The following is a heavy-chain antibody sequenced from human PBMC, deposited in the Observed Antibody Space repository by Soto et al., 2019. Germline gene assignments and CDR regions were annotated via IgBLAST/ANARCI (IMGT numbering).Heavy chain of an antibody. CDR1: GGTFSSYA. CDR2: IIPISGTA. Sequence: QVQLVQSGAEVKKPGSSVKVSCKASGGTFSSYAISWVRQAPGQGLECMGGIIPISGTANYAQKFQGRVTITEDESTSTAYMELSSLRSEDTAVYYCARSQGSSTSLEIYYYYYYGMDVWGQGTTVTVSS. D-gene: IGHD2-2*01. J-gene: IGHJ6*02. CDR3: ARSQGSSTSLEIYYYYYYGMDV. V-gene: IGHV1-69*01.